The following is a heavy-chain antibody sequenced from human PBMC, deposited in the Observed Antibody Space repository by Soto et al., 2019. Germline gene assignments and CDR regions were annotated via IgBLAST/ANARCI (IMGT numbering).Heavy chain of an antibody. CDR3: AKRAAAGTIPSDRGNGMDV. CDR2: ISYDGSNK. V-gene: IGHV3-30*18. J-gene: IGHJ6*02. Sequence: QVQLVESGGGVVQPGRSLRLSCAASGFTFSSYGMHWVRQAPGKGLEWVAVISYDGSNKYYADSVKGRFTISRDNSKKXLXXQMNSLRAEDMAVYYCAKRAAAGTIPSDRGNGMDVWGQGTTVTVSS. D-gene: IGHD6-13*01. CDR1: GFTFSSYG.